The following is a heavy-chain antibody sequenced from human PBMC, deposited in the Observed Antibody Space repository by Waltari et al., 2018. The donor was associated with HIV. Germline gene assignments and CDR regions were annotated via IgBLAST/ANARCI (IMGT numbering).Heavy chain of an antibody. CDR3: AHRGDSSGYLSPHFDY. Sequence: QITLKESGPTLVKPTQTLTLTCTCPGFSLSTPGVGVVWIREPPGKALEWLALIYWDDDKRYSPSLKSRLTITKDTSQNQVVLTMTNIDPVDTATYYCAHRGDSSGYLSPHFDYWGQGTLVTVSS. D-gene: IGHD3-22*01. CDR1: GFSLSTPGVG. CDR2: IYWDDDK. J-gene: IGHJ4*02. V-gene: IGHV2-5*02.